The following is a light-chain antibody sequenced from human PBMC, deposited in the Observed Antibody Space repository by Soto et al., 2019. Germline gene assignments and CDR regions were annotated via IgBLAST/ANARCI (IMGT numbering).Light chain of an antibody. Sequence: EIVLTQSPGTLSLSPGERATLSCRASQSVTNTYLAWYQQKPGQAPRLLIYGASSRATGIPDRFSGSGSGTEFTLTITRLEPEDVAVYYCQQCGSSPLTFGGGTKVEIK. CDR2: GAS. V-gene: IGKV3-20*01. CDR3: QQCGSSPLT. J-gene: IGKJ4*01. CDR1: QSVTNTY.